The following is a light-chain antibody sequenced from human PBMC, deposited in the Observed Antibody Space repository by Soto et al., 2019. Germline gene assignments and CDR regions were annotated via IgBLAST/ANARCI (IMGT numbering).Light chain of an antibody. CDR2: QVS. CDR3: NSYSSDITPYV. CDR1: TSDVGGHNS. J-gene: IGLJ1*01. Sequence: QSALTQPASVSGSPGQSITISCTGTTSDVGGHNSVSWFQQHPGKAPKLIIYQVSSRPSDISNRFSGSKSGNTASLTISGLQAEDEDDYYSNSYSSDITPYVFGTGTKVTVL. V-gene: IGLV2-14*01.